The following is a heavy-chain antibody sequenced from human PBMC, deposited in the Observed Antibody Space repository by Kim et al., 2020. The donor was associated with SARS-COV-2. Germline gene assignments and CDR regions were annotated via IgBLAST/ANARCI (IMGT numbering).Heavy chain of an antibody. D-gene: IGHD6-19*01. CDR1: GFTFDDYA. Sequence: GGSLRLSCAASGFTFDDYAMHWVRQAPGQGLEWVSGISWNSGSIGYADSVKGRFTISRDNAKNSLYLQMNSLRAEDTALYYCAKNAVKGIAVAGIAWFDPWGQGTLVTVSS. CDR2: ISWNSGSI. CDR3: AKNAVKGIAVAGIAWFDP. J-gene: IGHJ5*02. V-gene: IGHV3-9*01.